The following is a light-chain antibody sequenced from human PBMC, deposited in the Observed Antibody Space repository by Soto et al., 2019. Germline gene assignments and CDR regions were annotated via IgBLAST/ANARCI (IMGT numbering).Light chain of an antibody. CDR1: SSDVGGYNY. Sequence: QSALTQPASVSGSPGQSITISCTGSSSDVGGYNYVSWYQHHPGKAPKLMIYDVTNRPSGVSNRFSGSKSGNTASLTVFGRQAEDEADYYCSSYTTSSTLVFGGGTKLTVL. CDR3: SSYTTSSTLV. CDR2: DVT. V-gene: IGLV2-14*03. J-gene: IGLJ2*01.